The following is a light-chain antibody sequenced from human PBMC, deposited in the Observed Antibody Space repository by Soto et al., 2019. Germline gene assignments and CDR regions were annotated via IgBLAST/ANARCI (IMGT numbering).Light chain of an antibody. V-gene: IGKV1-39*01. CDR3: QQSYRSPYT. CDR1: QSISNF. Sequence: IQLTQSPTSLSASVGDSVTFTCRASQSISNFLNWYRHKPGKAPKLVIYAASSLLSGVPSRFSGSGSGTDFTLTITTLQPEDFATYYCQQSYRSPYTFAQGTNLEIK. CDR2: AAS. J-gene: IGKJ2*01.